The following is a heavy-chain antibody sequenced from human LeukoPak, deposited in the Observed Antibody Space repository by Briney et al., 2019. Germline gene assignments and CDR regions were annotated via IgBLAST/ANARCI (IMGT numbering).Heavy chain of an antibody. CDR2: IYHSGST. CDR1: GGSISSGGYS. V-gene: IGHV4-30-2*01. J-gene: IGHJ4*02. CDR3: ARVRGSPLNFDY. D-gene: IGHD3-10*01. Sequence: SETLSLTCAVSGGSISSGGYSWSWIRQPPGKGLEWIGYIYHSGSTYYNPSLKGRVTISVDRSKNQFSLKLSSVTAADTAVYYCARVRGSPLNFDYWGQGTLVTVSS.